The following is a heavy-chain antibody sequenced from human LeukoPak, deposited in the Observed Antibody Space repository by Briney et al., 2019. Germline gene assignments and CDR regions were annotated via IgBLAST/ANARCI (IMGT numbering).Heavy chain of an antibody. V-gene: IGHV4-39*07. J-gene: IGHJ4*02. CDR3: ARRGYYGGNFDY. Sequence: PSETLSLTCTVSGGSISSSSYYWGWIRQRPGKGLEWIGSIYYSGSTYYNPSLKSRVIISVDTSKNQFSLKLSSVTAADTAVYYCARRGYYGGNFDYWGQGTLVTVSS. CDR2: IYYSGST. D-gene: IGHD3-3*01. CDR1: GGSISSSSYY.